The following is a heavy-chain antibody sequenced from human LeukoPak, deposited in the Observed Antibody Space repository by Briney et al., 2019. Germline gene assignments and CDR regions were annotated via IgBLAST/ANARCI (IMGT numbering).Heavy chain of an antibody. V-gene: IGHV3-23*01. Sequence: GGPLRLSCAASGFTFSSYAMSWVRQAPGKGLEWVSAISGSGGSTYYADSVKGRFTISRDNSKNTLYLQMNSLRAEDTAVYYCAKLISGSYSGYFDYWGQGTLVTVSS. J-gene: IGHJ4*02. D-gene: IGHD1-26*01. CDR1: GFTFSSYA. CDR2: ISGSGGST. CDR3: AKLISGSYSGYFDY.